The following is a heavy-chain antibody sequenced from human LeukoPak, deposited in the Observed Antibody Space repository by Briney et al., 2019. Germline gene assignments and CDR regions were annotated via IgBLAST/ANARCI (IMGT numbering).Heavy chain of an antibody. J-gene: IGHJ4*02. D-gene: IGHD3-3*01. Sequence: GGSLRLSCAASGVTFSNYAVSWVRQAPGKGLAWVSAISDSGDSTQYADSVKGRFTISRDNSKNTLYLQMNSLRAEDTAVYYCAKEAGWSGYYAHFDYWGQGTLVTVSS. CDR3: AKEAGWSGYYAHFDY. CDR2: ISDSGDST. CDR1: GVTFSNYA. V-gene: IGHV3-23*01.